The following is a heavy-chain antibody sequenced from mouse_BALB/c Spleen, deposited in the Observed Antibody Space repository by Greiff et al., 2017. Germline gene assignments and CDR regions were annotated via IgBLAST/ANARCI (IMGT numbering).Heavy chain of an antibody. CDR1: GFSFTGYG. D-gene: IGHD6-2*01. Sequence: VKLMESGPGLVAPSQSLSITCTVSGFSFTGYGVNWVRQPPGKGLEWLGMIWGDGSTDYNSALKSRLSIREDNSKSQVFLKMNSLQTDDTARYCGASPSLKDYAMDDWGQGTSVTVSS. CDR2: IWGDGST. V-gene: IGHV2-6-7*01. CDR3: ASPSLKDYAMDD. J-gene: IGHJ4*01.